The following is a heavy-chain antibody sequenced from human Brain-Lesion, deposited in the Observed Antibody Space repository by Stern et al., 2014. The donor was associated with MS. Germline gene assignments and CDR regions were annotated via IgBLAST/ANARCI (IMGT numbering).Heavy chain of an antibody. V-gene: IGHV4-39*02. CDR1: GGSVSSTSYA. Sequence: VQLEESGPGLVKPSETLSLTCTVAGGSVSSTSYAWAWIRQPPGKGLEWIGTIYYSGNPYYIPSLKGHLTISLDTSKNHFSRQLRSVTAADTAVYYCAGEEDIRYCSGGSCTGNWFDPWGQGTLVTVSS. CDR2: IYYSGNP. J-gene: IGHJ5*02. D-gene: IGHD2-15*01. CDR3: AGEEDIRYCSGGSCTGNWFDP.